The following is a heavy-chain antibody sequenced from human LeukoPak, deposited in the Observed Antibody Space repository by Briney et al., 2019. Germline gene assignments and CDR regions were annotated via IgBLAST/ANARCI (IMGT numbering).Heavy chain of an antibody. CDR1: GYTFTGYY. CDR2: INPNSGGT. V-gene: IGHV1-2*06. Sequence: ASVKVSCKASGYTFTGYYMHWVRQAPGQGLEWMGRINPNSGGTNYAQKFQGRVTMTRDTSISTAYMELSSLRSEDTAVYYCARTNYYGSGSYYSNWFDPWGQGTLVTVSS. J-gene: IGHJ5*02. D-gene: IGHD3-10*01. CDR3: ARTNYYGSGSYYSNWFDP.